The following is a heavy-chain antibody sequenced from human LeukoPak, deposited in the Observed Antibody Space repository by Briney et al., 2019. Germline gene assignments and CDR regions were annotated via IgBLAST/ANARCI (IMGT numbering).Heavy chain of an antibody. Sequence: GASVKVSCKASGYTFTGYYMHWVRQAPGQGLEWMGWINPNSGGTNYAQKFQGRVTMTRDTSITTAYMELSSLRSDDTAVYYCARGGHSYGLPKADDAFDIWGQGTMVTVSS. J-gene: IGHJ3*02. CDR2: INPNSGGT. D-gene: IGHD5-18*01. V-gene: IGHV1-2*02. CDR1: GYTFTGYY. CDR3: ARGGHSYGLPKADDAFDI.